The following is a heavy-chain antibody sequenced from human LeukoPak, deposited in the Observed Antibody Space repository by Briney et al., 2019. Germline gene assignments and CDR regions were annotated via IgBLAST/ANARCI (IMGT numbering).Heavy chain of an antibody. CDR1: GFTVSSNY. D-gene: IGHD3-10*01. Sequence: SGGSLRLSCVASGFTVSSNYMSWVRQAPGKGLEWVSVIYSGGSTYYADSVKGRFTISRDNSKNTLYLQMNSLRAEDTAVYYCASGSGSYRTPYHYMDVWGTGTTVTVSS. CDR2: IYSGGST. V-gene: IGHV3-53*01. J-gene: IGHJ6*03. CDR3: ASGSGSYRTPYHYMDV.